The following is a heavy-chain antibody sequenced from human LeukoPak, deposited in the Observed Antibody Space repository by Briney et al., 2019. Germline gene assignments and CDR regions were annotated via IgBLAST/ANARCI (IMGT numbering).Heavy chain of an antibody. CDR1: GYTFTSYG. V-gene: IGHV1-69*05. Sequence: GASVKVSCKASGYTFTSYGISWVRQAPGQGLEWMGRIIPIFGTANYAQKFQGRVTITTDESTSTAYMELSSLRSEDTAVYYCASYSGYDYVCDYWGQGTLVTVSS. CDR3: ASYSGYDYVCDY. J-gene: IGHJ4*02. CDR2: IIPIFGTA. D-gene: IGHD5-12*01.